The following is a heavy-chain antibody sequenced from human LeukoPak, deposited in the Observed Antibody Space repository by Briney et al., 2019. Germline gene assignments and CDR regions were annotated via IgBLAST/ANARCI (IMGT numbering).Heavy chain of an antibody. CDR2: IGTAGDT. CDR3: ARGVHWGLAGSYYLFDY. J-gene: IGHJ4*02. CDR1: GFTFSSYD. V-gene: IGHV3-13*04. Sequence: PGGPLRLSCAASGFTFSSYDMHWVRQATGKGLEWVSAIGTAGDTYYPGSVKGRFTISRENAKNSLYLQMNSLRAGDTAVYYCARGVHWGLAGSYYLFDYWGQGTLVTVSS. D-gene: IGHD3-10*01.